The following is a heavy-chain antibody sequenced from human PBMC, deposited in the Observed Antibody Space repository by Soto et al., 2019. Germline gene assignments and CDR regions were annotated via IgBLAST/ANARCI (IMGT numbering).Heavy chain of an antibody. CDR3: ARSSGITIFGVVTKTNYYYYYCMDV. J-gene: IGHJ6*04. V-gene: IGHV1-2*04. Sequence: GASVKVSCKASGYTFTGYYMHWVRQAPGQGLEWMGWINPNSGGTNYAQKFQGWVTMTRDTSISTAYMELSRLRSDDTAVYYCARSSGITIFGVVTKTNYYYYYCMDVWGKGTTVTVCS. D-gene: IGHD3-3*01. CDR1: GYTFTGYY. CDR2: INPNSGGT.